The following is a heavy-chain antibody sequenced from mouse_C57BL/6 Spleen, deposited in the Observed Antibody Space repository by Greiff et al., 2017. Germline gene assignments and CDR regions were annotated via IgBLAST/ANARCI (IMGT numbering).Heavy chain of an antibody. CDR1: GFTFSSYA. CDR2: ISDGGSYT. Sequence: EVQVVESGGGLVKPGGSLKLSCAASGFTFSSYAMPWVRQTPEKRLEWVATISDGGSYTYYPDNVKGRFTISRDNAKNNLYLQMSHLKSEDTAMYYCARDPTYYSNGAWFAYWGQGTLVTVSA. J-gene: IGHJ3*01. V-gene: IGHV5-4*01. D-gene: IGHD2-5*01. CDR3: ARDPTYYSNGAWFAY.